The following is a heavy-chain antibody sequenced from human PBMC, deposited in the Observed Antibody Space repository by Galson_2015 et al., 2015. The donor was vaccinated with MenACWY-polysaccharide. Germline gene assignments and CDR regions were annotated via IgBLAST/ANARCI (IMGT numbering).Heavy chain of an antibody. V-gene: IGHV3-7*01. J-gene: IGHJ6*02. CDR1: GFTFKDYW. CDR2: IKKDGSEK. Sequence: SLTLSCAVSGFTFKDYWMSWVRQAPGKGLEWVANIKKDGSEKYCVDSVKGRFTITRDNGRSSLYLQMNGLRAEDTAVYYCARGHYDMDVWGQGTTVTVS. CDR3: ARGHYDMDV.